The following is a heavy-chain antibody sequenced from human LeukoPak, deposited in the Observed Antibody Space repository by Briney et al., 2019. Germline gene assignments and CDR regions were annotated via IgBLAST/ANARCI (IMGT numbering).Heavy chain of an antibody. D-gene: IGHD5-18*01. CDR1: GFTVSSNY. CDR3: ARANPEYSYGQAYYGMDV. CDR2: IYSAGST. J-gene: IGHJ6*02. Sequence: PGGSLRLSCAASGFTVSSNYMSWVRQAPGKGLEWVSVIYSAGSTYYADSVKGRFTISRVNSKDTLYLQMNSLRADDTAVYYCARANPEYSYGQAYYGMDVWGQGTTVTVSS. V-gene: IGHV3-53*01.